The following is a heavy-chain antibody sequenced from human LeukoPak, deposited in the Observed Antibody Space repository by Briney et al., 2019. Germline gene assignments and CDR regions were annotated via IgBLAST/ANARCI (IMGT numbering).Heavy chain of an antibody. CDR2: ISSSSSYI. J-gene: IGHJ4*02. D-gene: IGHD3-3*01. CDR3: AREARGGEYDFWSGPDY. CDR1: GFTFSSYS. Sequence: GGSLRLSCAASGFTFSSYSMNWVRQAPGKGLEWVSSISSSSSYIYYADSVKGRFTISRDNAKNSLYLQVNSLRAEDTAVYYCAREARGGEYDFWSGPDYWGQGTLVTVSS. V-gene: IGHV3-21*01.